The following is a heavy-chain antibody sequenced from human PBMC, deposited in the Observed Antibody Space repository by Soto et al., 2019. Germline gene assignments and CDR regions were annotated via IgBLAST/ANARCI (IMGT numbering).Heavy chain of an antibody. J-gene: IGHJ4*02. V-gene: IGHV1-18*01. CDR2: ISCYNGDT. CDR3: ARASTSGNYWHFY. D-gene: IGHD3-10*01. Sequence: ASVKVSCKASGYTFTDNGITWVRQAPGQGLEWMGWISCYNGDTKYAQKLQGRVTMTTDTSTSTAFMELRDLRADDTAVYSCARASTSGNYWHFYWGQGTLVTVSS. CDR1: GYTFTDNG.